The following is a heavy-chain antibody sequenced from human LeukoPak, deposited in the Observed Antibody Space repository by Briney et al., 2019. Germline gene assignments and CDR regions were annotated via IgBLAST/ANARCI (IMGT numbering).Heavy chain of an antibody. CDR1: GYTFTSYD. V-gene: IGHV1-8*01. CDR3: GLQQWLDRGYGMDV. Sequence: ASVKVSCKTSGYTFTSYDINWMRQATGQGLEWMGWMNPNSGITGYAQKFQGRVNMTRNTSISTAYMELSSLRSEDTAVYYCGLQQWLDRGYGMDVWGQGTTVTVSS. J-gene: IGHJ6*02. CDR2: MNPNSGIT. D-gene: IGHD6-19*01.